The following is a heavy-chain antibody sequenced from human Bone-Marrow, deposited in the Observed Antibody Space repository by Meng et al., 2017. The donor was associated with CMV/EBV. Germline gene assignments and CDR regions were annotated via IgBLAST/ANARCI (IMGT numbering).Heavy chain of an antibody. D-gene: IGHD1-1*01. CDR1: GFTFTTYS. CDR3: ARGQLVTSNWYFDL. V-gene: IGHV3-21*01. Sequence: GGTLRLSCAASGFTFTTYSMNWVRQAPGKGLEWVSSISSSGDYMYYADSVKGRFTISRDNAKNSLYLQMSSLRAEDTAIYYCARGQLVTSNWYFDLWGRGTLVTVSS. J-gene: IGHJ2*01. CDR2: ISSSGDYM.